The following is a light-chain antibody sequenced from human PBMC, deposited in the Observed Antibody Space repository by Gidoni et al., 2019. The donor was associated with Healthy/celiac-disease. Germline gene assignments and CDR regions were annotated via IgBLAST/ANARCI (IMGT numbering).Light chain of an antibody. V-gene: IGKV1-39*01. CDR1: QSISSY. J-gene: IGKJ1*01. CDR2: AAS. Sequence: SASVGDRVTITCRASQSISSYLNWYQQKPGKAPKLLIYAASSLQSGVPSRFSDSGSGTDFTLTISSLQPEDFATYYCQQSYSTPQTFGQGTKVEIK. CDR3: QQSYSTPQT.